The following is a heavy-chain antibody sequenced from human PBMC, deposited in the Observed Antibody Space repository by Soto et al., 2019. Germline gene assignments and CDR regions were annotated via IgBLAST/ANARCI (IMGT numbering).Heavy chain of an antibody. D-gene: IGHD6-13*01. J-gene: IGHJ6*02. CDR3: TFSSSWYINGMDV. CDR2: IRSKANSYAT. V-gene: IGHV3-73*01. CDR1: GFTFSGSA. Sequence: EVQLVESGGGLVQPGGSLKLSCAASGFTFSGSAMHWVRQASGKGLEWVGRIRSKANSYATAYAASVKGRFTISRDDSKNTAYLKMNSLKTEDTAVYYCTFSSSWYINGMDVWGQGTTVTVSS.